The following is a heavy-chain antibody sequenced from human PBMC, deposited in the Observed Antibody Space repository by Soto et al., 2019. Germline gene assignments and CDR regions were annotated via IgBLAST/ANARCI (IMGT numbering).Heavy chain of an antibody. CDR1: GYTFTNYA. J-gene: IGHJ4*02. Sequence: QVQLVQSGAEEKKPGASVKVSCKASGYTFTNYAMSWVRQAPGQRLEWMGWINAGNGNTKYSQKFQGRVTITRDTSASTAYMELSSLRSEYTAVYYCARVSGYYLPDYVGQGTLVTVSS. CDR3: ARVSGYYLPDY. D-gene: IGHD5-12*01. V-gene: IGHV1-3*05. CDR2: INAGNGNT.